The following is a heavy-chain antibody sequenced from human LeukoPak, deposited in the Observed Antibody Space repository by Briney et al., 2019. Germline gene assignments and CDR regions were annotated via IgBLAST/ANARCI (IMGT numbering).Heavy chain of an antibody. D-gene: IGHD2-2*01. CDR3: ARGLVHSDTDYYYGMVV. CDR1: GFTFSSYA. Sequence: GGSLRLSCAASGFTFSSYAMHWVRQAPGKGLEYVSAISSNGGSTYYANSVKGRFTISRDNSKNTLYLQMGSLRAEDMAVYYCARGLVHSDTDYYYGMVVWGQGTTVTVSS. J-gene: IGHJ6*02. V-gene: IGHV3-64*01. CDR2: ISSNGGST.